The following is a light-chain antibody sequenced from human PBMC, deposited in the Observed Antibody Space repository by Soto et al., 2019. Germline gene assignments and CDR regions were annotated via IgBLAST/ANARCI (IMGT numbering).Light chain of an antibody. CDR2: WAS. CDR1: QSVLYSSNKKNY. V-gene: IGKV4-1*01. Sequence: DIVMTQSPDSLAVSPGERTTINCKSNQSVLYSSNKKNYLAWYQQKPGQSPKLLIYWASTREPGVPDRFSGSGSGTDFTLTISSLQPEDVAVYYCQQYYSNSMYTFGQGTRLEMK. CDR3: QQYYSNSMYT. J-gene: IGKJ2*01.